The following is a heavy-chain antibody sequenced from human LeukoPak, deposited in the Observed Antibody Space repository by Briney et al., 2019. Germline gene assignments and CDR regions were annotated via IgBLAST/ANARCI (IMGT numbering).Heavy chain of an antibody. CDR3: ASPSSSWYNEYFQH. Sequence: HVASVKVSCKASGYTFTGYYMHWVRQAPGQGLEWMGWINPNSGGTNYAQKFQGRVTMTRDTSISTAYMELSRLRSDDTAVYYCASPSSSWYNEYFQHWGQGTLVTVSS. V-gene: IGHV1-2*02. CDR1: GYTFTGYY. CDR2: INPNSGGT. J-gene: IGHJ1*01. D-gene: IGHD6-13*01.